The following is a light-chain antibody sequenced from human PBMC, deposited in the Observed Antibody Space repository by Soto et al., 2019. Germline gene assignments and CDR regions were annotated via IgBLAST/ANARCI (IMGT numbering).Light chain of an antibody. CDR3: QSYDSSLSALYV. CDR2: GNN. J-gene: IGLJ1*01. CDR1: ISNIGEGYE. V-gene: IGLV1-40*01. Sequence: QSLLTQPPSVSGSPGQRVTISCTWSISNIGEGYEFHWHQHLPGTAPNPLIYGNNNRPSGVPDLFSGSKSATSASLAITGLQAEDEADYYCQSYDSSLSALYVFGTGTKVTVL.